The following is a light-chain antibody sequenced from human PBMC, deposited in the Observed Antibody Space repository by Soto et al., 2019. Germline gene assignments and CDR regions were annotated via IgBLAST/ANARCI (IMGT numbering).Light chain of an antibody. Sequence: EIVLTQSPATLSLSPGERATLSCRASQSIGDFLAWYQQKPGQAPRLLIYDKSNRATGIPARFSGSGSGTDFTLTISSLEPEDSAVYCCQQRSDWPTFGQGTKLAIK. CDR2: DKS. J-gene: IGKJ2*01. CDR1: QSIGDF. CDR3: QQRSDWPT. V-gene: IGKV3-11*01.